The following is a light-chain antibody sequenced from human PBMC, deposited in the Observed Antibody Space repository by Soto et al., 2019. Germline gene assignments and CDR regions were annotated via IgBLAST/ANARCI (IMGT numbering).Light chain of an antibody. CDR2: GAS. CDR3: QQYNNWPPKWT. J-gene: IGKJ1*01. Sequence: EIVMTQSPATLSVSPGERATLSCRASQSVGSNLAWYQQKPGQAPRLLIYGASTRATDIPARFSGSGSGTEFTLTISSLQSEDFAVYYCQQYNNWPPKWTFGQGTRWIS. V-gene: IGKV3-15*01. CDR1: QSVGSN.